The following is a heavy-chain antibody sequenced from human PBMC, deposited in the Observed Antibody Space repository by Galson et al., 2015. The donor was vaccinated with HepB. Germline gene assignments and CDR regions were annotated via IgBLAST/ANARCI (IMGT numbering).Heavy chain of an antibody. CDR2: ISYDGSNK. CDR1: GFTFSSYG. V-gene: IGHV3-30*18. J-gene: IGHJ4*02. D-gene: IGHD4-23*01. CDR3: AKFYGLRWYNGLDY. Sequence: SLRLSCAASGFTFSSYGMHWGRQAPGKGLEGVAVISYDGSNKYYADSVKGRFTISRDNSKNTLYLQMNSLRAEDTAVYYCAKFYGLRWYNGLDYWGQGTLVTVSS.